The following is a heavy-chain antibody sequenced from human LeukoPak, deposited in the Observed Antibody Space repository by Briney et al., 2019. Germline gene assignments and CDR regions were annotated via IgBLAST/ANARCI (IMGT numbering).Heavy chain of an antibody. V-gene: IGHV3-7*01. CDR3: ARVREDQVVTTRCFDY. J-gene: IGHJ4*02. Sequence: GGSLRLSCAASGFTFSNYWMSWVRQAPGKELEWVANVKQDGSAKFHVDSVKGRFTISRDNAKNSLYLQMNSLRAEDTAVYYCARVREDQVVTTRCFDYWGQGALVTVSS. CDR2: VKQDGSAK. D-gene: IGHD1-1*01. CDR1: GFTFSNYW.